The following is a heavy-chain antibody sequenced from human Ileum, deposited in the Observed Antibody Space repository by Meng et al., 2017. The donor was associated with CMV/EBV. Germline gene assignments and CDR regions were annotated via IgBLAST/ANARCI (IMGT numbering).Heavy chain of an antibody. CDR2: ITYSGTT. V-gene: IGHV4-39*07. Sequence: QSGPGLLTTSPALSLTCTDSCCSISSGDHFRCWSRPPPKGLDWVSSITYSGTTYYNPCLKSRVTMSVHTSKNQFSLKLNSVTAADTAVYYCVRASITMIDYWGQGTLVTVSS. D-gene: IGHD3-22*01. J-gene: IGHJ4*02. CDR1: CCSISSGDHF. CDR3: VRASITMIDY.